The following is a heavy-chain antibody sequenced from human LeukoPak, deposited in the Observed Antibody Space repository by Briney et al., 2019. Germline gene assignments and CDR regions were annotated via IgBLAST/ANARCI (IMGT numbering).Heavy chain of an antibody. J-gene: IGHJ4*02. Sequence: PGGSLRLSCAASGFTFSSYWMSWVRQAPGKGLEWVANIKQDGSEKYYVDSVKGRFTISRDNAKNSLYLQMNSLRAEDTAVYYCARRDITMVRDYYFDYWGQGTLVTVSS. D-gene: IGHD3-10*01. CDR3: ARRDITMVRDYYFDY. CDR2: IKQDGSEK. V-gene: IGHV3-7*01. CDR1: GFTFSSYW.